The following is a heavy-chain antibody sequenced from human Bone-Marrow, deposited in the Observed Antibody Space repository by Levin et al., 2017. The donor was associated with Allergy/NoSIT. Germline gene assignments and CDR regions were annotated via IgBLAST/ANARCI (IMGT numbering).Heavy chain of an antibody. CDR2: IYRGGST. CDR3: ARAPIVAVTAMPNSYYYYGMDV. CDR1: GFTVGGNY. V-gene: IGHV3-53*01. D-gene: IGHD2-21*02. J-gene: IGHJ6*02. Sequence: PGGSLRLSCAASGFTVGGNYMTWVRQAPGKGLEWVSVIYRGGSTYYADSVKGRFTISRDNSKNTLYLQMNSLRAEDTAVYYCARAPIVAVTAMPNSYYYYGMDVWGQGTTVTVSS.